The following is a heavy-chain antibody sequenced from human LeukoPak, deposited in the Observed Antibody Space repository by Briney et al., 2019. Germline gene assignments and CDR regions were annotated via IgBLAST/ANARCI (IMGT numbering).Heavy chain of an antibody. D-gene: IGHD6-6*01. J-gene: IGHJ6*02. V-gene: IGHV3-33*01. CDR2: IWYDGSNK. Sequence: GGSLRLSCAASGFTFSSYGMRWVRQAPGKGLEWVAVIWYDGSNKYYADSVKGRFTISRDNSKNTLYLQMNSLRAEDTAVYYCARDRTSSSPTPLYYYYGMDVWGQGTTVTVSS. CDR3: ARDRTSSSPTPLYYYYGMDV. CDR1: GFTFSSYG.